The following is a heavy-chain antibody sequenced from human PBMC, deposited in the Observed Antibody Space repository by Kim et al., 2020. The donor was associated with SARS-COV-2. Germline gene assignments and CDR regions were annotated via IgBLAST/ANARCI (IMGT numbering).Heavy chain of an antibody. V-gene: IGHV3-9*01. Sequence: GDADSVIGRATISRDNAKNTLYMQMNRLRPEDTALYYGAKDRYNWNDFDYWGQGTLVTFSS. CDR3: AKDRYNWNDFDY. D-gene: IGHD1-1*01. J-gene: IGHJ4*02.